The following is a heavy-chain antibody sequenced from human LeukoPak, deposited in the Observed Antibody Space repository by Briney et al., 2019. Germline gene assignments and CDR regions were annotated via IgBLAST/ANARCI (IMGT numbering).Heavy chain of an antibody. Sequence: GGSLRLSCAVSGFPFSIYEMTWVRQAPGKGLEWVSNIGSSGTTIYYADSVKGRFSISRDNAKSSLYLQMNSLRVEDPAVYYCALLAVASDFDYWGQGDLVTASS. D-gene: IGHD6-19*01. J-gene: IGHJ4*02. CDR2: IGSSGTTI. CDR1: GFPFSIYE. V-gene: IGHV3-48*03. CDR3: ALLAVASDFDY.